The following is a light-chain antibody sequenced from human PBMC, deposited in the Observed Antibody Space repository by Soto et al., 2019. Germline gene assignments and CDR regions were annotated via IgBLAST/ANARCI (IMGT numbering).Light chain of an antibody. Sequence: DIQMTQSPSSLSASVGDRVTITCQASQDISNYLNWYQQKPGKAPKLLIYDASNLETGVPSRFSGSGSGTDFTFTISSLPPEDIATYYCQQYDNLLRSTFGPGTKVDIK. CDR1: QDISNY. CDR2: DAS. J-gene: IGKJ3*01. CDR3: QQYDNLLRST. V-gene: IGKV1-33*01.